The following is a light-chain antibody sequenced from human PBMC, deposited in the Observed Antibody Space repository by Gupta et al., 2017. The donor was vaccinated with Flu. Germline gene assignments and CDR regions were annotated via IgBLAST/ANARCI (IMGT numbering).Light chain of an antibody. CDR1: QTLLESNGYNY. CDR3: MQTLQTPPSWT. Sequence: PGEPASISCRSSQTLLESNGYNYLDWYLQKPGQSAQLLIYLGSNRASGVPDRFSGSGSGTDFTLKISRVEAEDVGVYYCMQTLQTPPSWTFGQGTKVEIK. CDR2: LGS. J-gene: IGKJ1*01. V-gene: IGKV2-28*01.